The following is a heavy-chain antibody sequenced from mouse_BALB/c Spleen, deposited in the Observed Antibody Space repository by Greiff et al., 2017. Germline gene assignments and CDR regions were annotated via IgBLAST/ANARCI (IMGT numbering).Heavy chain of an antibody. CDR3: ARNFDGWDVDAMDY. CDR2: IWSGGST. Sequence: VQLQQSGPGLVQPSQSLSITCTVSGFSLTSYGVHWVRQSPGKGLEWLGVIWSGGSTDYNAAFISRLSISKDNSKSQVFFKMNSLQANDTAIYYCARNFDGWDVDAMDYWGQGTSVTVSS. V-gene: IGHV2-2*02. CDR1: GFSLTSYG. D-gene: IGHD4-1*01. J-gene: IGHJ4*01.